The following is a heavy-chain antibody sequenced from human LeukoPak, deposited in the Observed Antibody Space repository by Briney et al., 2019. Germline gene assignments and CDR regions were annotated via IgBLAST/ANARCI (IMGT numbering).Heavy chain of an antibody. V-gene: IGHV4-31*03. CDR3: ARGRGSSTKHNTDY. D-gene: IGHD2-2*01. CDR2: IYYSGST. Sequence: PSETLSLTCTVSGGSISSGGYYWSWIRQHPGKGLEWIGYIYYSGSTYYNPSLKSRVTISVDTSKNQFSLKLSSVTAADTAVYYCARGRGSSTKHNTDYWGQGTLVTVSS. J-gene: IGHJ4*02. CDR1: GGSISSGGYY.